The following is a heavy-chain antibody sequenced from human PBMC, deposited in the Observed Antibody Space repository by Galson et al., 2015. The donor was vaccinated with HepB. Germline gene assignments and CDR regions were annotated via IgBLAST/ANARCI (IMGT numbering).Heavy chain of an antibody. Sequence: SLRLSCAASGFILRSYIMNWVRQVPGKGLEWVSSISSSSSYIYYADSVKGRFTISRDNAKNSLFLQMNSLRAEDTALYYCAREWGGYSYYMDVWGKGTAVTVSS. CDR2: ISSSSSYI. V-gene: IGHV3-21*01. J-gene: IGHJ6*03. D-gene: IGHD3-16*01. CDR3: AREWGGYSYYMDV. CDR1: GFILRSYI.